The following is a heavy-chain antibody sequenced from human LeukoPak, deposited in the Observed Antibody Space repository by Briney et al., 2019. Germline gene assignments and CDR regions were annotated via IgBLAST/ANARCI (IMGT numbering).Heavy chain of an antibody. Sequence: PGGSLRLSCAASGFTFSSYWMHWVRQAPGKGLVWVSRINSDGSSTSYADSVKGRFTISRDNAKNTLYLQMNSLRAEDTAVYYCARGPDRYYYDSSGYYYKDYYYGMDVWGQGTTVTVSS. J-gene: IGHJ6*02. V-gene: IGHV3-74*01. CDR1: GFTFSSYW. CDR2: INSDGSST. CDR3: ARGPDRYYYDSSGYYYKDYYYGMDV. D-gene: IGHD3-22*01.